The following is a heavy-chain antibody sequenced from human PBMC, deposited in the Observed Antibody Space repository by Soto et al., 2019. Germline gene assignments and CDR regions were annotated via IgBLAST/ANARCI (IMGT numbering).Heavy chain of an antibody. CDR1: GFTFSDFY. CDR2: ISSGSTNI. Sequence: QVQLVESGGGVVKPGVSLRLSCSASGFTFSDFYMSWIRQAPGKGLEWISYISSGSTNIFYADSVKGRFTVSRDNAKNSVYLQMDSLRAEETAGYYCARDRNEAGYDYWGQGTLVTVSS. CDR3: ARDRNEAGYDY. D-gene: IGHD1-1*01. J-gene: IGHJ4*02. V-gene: IGHV3-11*01.